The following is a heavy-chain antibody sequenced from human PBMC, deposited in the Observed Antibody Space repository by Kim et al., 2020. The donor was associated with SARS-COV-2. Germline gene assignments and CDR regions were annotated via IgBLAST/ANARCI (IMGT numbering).Heavy chain of an antibody. Sequence: KYYADSVKGRFTISRENSKNTLYLQMNSLRAEDTAVYYCARGYSYGEAVDIWGQGTMVTVSS. CDR3: ARGYSYGEAVDI. CDR2: K. V-gene: IGHV3-30*01. J-gene: IGHJ3*02. D-gene: IGHD5-18*01.